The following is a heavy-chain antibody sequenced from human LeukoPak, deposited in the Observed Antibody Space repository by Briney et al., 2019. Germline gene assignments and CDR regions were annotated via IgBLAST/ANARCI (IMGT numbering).Heavy chain of an antibody. Sequence: ASVKVSCKASGYTFTGYYMHWVRQAPGQGLEWMGWINPNSGGTNYAQKFQGWVTMTRDTSISTAYMELRSLRSDDTAVYYCARARDGSSGYYYPDYWGQGTLVTISS. CDR1: GYTFTGYY. V-gene: IGHV1-2*04. CDR3: ARARDGSSGYYYPDY. D-gene: IGHD3-22*01. CDR2: INPNSGGT. J-gene: IGHJ4*02.